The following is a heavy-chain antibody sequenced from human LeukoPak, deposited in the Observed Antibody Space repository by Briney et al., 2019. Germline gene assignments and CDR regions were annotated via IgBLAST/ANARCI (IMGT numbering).Heavy chain of an antibody. CDR1: GYTLTELS. J-gene: IGHJ4*02. V-gene: IGHV1-24*01. Sequence: ASVKVSCKVSGYTLTELSMHWVRQAPGKGLEWMGGFDPEDGETIYAQKFQGRVTITRDTSASTAYMELSSLRSEDTAVYYCARLSIAVAGTSSDYWGQGTLVTVSS. CDR2: FDPEDGET. D-gene: IGHD6-19*01. CDR3: ARLSIAVAGTSSDY.